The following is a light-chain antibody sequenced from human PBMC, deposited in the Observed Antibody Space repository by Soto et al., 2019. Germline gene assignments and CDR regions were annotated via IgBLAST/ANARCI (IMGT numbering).Light chain of an antibody. J-gene: IGKJ5*01. V-gene: IGKV1-5*01. CDR3: QQYNSYLIT. Sequence: DIQMTQSPSTLSASVGDRVTITCRASQSISSWLAWYQQKPGKAPKLLIYDASSLESGVPSRFSGSGSGTEFTLTISSLHPDDFATYYCQQYNSYLITFGQGTRLEIK. CDR1: QSISSW. CDR2: DAS.